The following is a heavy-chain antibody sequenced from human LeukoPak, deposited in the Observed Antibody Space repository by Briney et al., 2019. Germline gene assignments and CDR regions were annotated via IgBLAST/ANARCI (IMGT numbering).Heavy chain of an antibody. CDR1: GGSFSGYY. J-gene: IGHJ6*03. V-gene: IGHV4-34*01. Sequence: TSETLSLTCAVYGGSFSGYYWSWIRQPPGKGLEWIGEINHSGSTNYNPSLKSRVTISVDKSKNQFSLKLSSVTAADTAVYYCARTKLELRLHYYYMDVWGKGTTVTVSS. CDR2: INHSGST. CDR3: ARTKLELRLHYYYMDV. D-gene: IGHD1-7*01.